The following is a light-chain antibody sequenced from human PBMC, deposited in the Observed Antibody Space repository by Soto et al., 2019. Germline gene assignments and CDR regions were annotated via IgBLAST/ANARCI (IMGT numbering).Light chain of an antibody. Sequence: EIVLTQSPGTLSLSPGERATLSCRASQSVSSNYLAWYQQKRGQAPRLLIYGASSRATGIPTRFRGSGYGTDFTLTISRLEPEDFAVYYCQQYDTSPRTFGQGTKVEI. CDR1: QSVSSNY. V-gene: IGKV3-20*01. CDR3: QQYDTSPRT. CDR2: GAS. J-gene: IGKJ1*01.